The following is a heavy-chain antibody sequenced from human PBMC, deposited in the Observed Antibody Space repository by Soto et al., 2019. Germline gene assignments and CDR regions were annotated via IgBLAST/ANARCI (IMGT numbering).Heavy chain of an antibody. CDR3: AGAYYYDSSGYPSGYLQH. J-gene: IGHJ1*01. Sequence: SETLSLTCTVSGGSISSSSYYWGWIRQPPGKGLEWIGSIYYSGSTYYNPSLKSRVTISVDTSKNQFSLKLSSVTAADAAVYYCAGAYYYDSSGYPSGYLQHWGQGTLVTVSS. V-gene: IGHV4-39*01. CDR1: GGSISSSSYY. CDR2: IYYSGST. D-gene: IGHD3-22*01.